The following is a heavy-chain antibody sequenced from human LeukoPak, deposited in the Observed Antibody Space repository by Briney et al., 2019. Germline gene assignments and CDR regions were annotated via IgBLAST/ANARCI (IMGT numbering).Heavy chain of an antibody. Sequence: TAKLSCKPSRYTSTDDYITCGRQAPGPGAGWRRWVNPNIAVTTYAQKFQDRVMLTRETSIRTAYREVSRLGSDETAEYYCARVRGYYDSSGPRDYWGQGSLVTVSS. CDR1: RYTSTDDY. D-gene: IGHD3-22*01. J-gene: IGHJ4*02. V-gene: IGHV1-2*02. CDR2: VNPNIAVT. CDR3: ARVRGYYDSSGPRDY.